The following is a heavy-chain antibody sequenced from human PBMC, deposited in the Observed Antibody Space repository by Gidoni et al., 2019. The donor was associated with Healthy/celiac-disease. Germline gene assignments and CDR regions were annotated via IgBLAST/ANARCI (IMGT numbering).Heavy chain of an antibody. V-gene: IGHV4-34*01. CDR2: INHSGST. D-gene: IGHD4-17*01. CDR1: GGSFSGYY. CDR3: ARPTTVTTGGWFDP. J-gene: IGHJ5*02. Sequence: QVQLQQLGAGLLKPSETLSLTCAVYGGSFSGYYWSWIRQPPGKGLEWIGEINHSGSTNYNPSLKSRVTISVDTSKNQFSLKLSSVTAADTAVYYCARPTTVTTGGWFDPWGQGTLVTVSS.